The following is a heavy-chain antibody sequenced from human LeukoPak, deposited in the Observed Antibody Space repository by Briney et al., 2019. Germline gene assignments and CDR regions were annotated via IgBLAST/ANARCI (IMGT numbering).Heavy chain of an antibody. J-gene: IGHJ6*02. D-gene: IGHD2-2*01. CDR3: AKGVVVVPAATYYYYYYGMDV. Sequence: PGGSLRLSCAASGFTFSSYAMSWVRQAPGKGLEWVSAISGSGGSTYYADSVKGRFTISRDNSKNTLYLQMNSLRAEDTAVYYCAKGVVVVPAATYYYYYYGMDVWGQGTTVTVSS. CDR1: GFTFSSYA. V-gene: IGHV3-23*01. CDR2: ISGSGGST.